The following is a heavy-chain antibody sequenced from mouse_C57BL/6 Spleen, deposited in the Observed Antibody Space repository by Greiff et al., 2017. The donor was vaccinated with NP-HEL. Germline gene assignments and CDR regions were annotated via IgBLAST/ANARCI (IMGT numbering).Heavy chain of an antibody. J-gene: IGHJ4*01. CDR3: AREGYDSGGYYAMDY. CDR2: IHPNSGST. V-gene: IGHV1-64*01. D-gene: IGHD2-4*01. CDR1: GYTFTSYW. Sequence: QVQLQQPGAELVKPGASVKLSCKASGYTFTSYWMHWVKQRPGQGLEWIGMIHPNSGSTNYNEKFKSKATLTVDKSSSTAYMQLSSLTSEDSAVYYCAREGYDSGGYYAMDYWGQGTSVTVSS.